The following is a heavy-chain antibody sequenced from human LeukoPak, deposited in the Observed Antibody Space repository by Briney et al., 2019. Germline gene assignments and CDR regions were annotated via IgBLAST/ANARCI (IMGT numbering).Heavy chain of an antibody. CDR2: IYPGDSDT. V-gene: IGHV5-51*01. J-gene: IGHJ6*02. D-gene: IGHD3-3*01. CDR1: GYTFINYW. CDR3: ARADNYDFWSGYYTSMDV. Sequence: GESLKISCKGSGYTFINYWIAWVRQMPGKGLEWMGIIYPGDSDTRYSPSFQGQVTISADKSISTAYLQWSSLKASDTAMYYCARADNYDFWSGYYTSMDVWGQGTTVTVSS.